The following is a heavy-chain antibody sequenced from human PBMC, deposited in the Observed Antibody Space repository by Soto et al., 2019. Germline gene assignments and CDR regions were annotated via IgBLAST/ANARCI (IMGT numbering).Heavy chain of an antibody. CDR3: ANRRDKGYDVDY. CDR1: GFAFSSYG. V-gene: IGHV3-30*18. D-gene: IGHD3-22*01. Sequence: GGSLRLSCAASGFAFSSYGMHWVRQAPGKGLEWVAVISYDGSNKYYADSVKGRFTISRDNSKNTLYLQMNSLRAEDTAVYYCANRRDKGYDVDYWGQGTLVTVSS. J-gene: IGHJ4*02. CDR2: ISYDGSNK.